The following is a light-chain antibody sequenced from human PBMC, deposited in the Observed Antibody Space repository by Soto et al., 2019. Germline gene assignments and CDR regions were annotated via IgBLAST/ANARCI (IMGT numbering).Light chain of an antibody. J-gene: IGKJ2*01. CDR3: QLYGSAPRYT. CDR2: GAS. V-gene: IGKV3-20*01. CDR1: QSVSNNY. Sequence: EIVLTQSPGTLSLSPGERATLSCRASQSVSNNYLAWYQQKPGQAPRLLMSGASSRATGIPDRFSGSGSGTDFILTISRVEPEDFAVYSCQLYGSAPRYTFGQGTKLEI.